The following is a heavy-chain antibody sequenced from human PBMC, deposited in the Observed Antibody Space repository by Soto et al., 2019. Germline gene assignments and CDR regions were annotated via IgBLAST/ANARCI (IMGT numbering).Heavy chain of an antibody. J-gene: IGHJ3*02. CDR3: ARPSSPTVTYHDAFDI. CDR1: GYRFTNYW. V-gene: IGHV5-51*01. D-gene: IGHD4-17*01. CDR2: IYPGDSDT. Sequence: GESLKISCKGSGYRFTNYWIGWVRQMPGKGLEWMGIIYPGDSDTRYSPSFQGQVTISADKSISTAYLQWSSLKASDTAMYYCARPSSPTVTYHDAFDIWGQGTMVTVSS.